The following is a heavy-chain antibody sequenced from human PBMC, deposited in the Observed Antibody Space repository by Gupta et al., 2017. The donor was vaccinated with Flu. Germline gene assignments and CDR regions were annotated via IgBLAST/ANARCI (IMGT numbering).Heavy chain of an antibody. CDR1: GGTFSSNA. V-gene: IGHV1-69*06. CDR3: ARDYDGTGTYYYYYSGMDV. CDR2: IIPKFDTP. D-gene: IGHD1-7*01. J-gene: IGHJ6*02. Sequence: QVQLVQSGAEVKKPGSSVKVSCKVSGGTFSSNALNWVRQVPGQGLEWMGGIIPKFDTPNHAQKFQDRVTITADKSTNTAYMELRSLRSEDTAVYYCARDYDGTGTYYYYYSGMDVWGQGTTVNVS.